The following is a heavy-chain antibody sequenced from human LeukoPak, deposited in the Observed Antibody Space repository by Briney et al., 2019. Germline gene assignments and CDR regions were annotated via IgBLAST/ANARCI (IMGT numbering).Heavy chain of an antibody. CDR3: ARGPVWI. J-gene: IGHJ4*02. CDR1: GFTVSSNY. D-gene: IGHD2-2*03. Sequence: GGSLRLSCAASGFTVSSNYMSWVRQAPGKGLEWVSVIYSGGSTYYADSVKGRFTNSRHNSKNTPYLQMNSLRAEDTAVYYCARGPVWIWGQGTLVTVSS. V-gene: IGHV3-53*04. CDR2: IYSGGST.